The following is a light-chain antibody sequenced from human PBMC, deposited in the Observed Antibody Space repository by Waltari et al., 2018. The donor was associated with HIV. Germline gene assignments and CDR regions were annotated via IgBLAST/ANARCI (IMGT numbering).Light chain of an antibody. CDR2: RDN. CDR3: AAWDDILSGWV. V-gene: IGLV1-47*01. Sequence: QSVLTPPSSASGAPGQSVTISCPRSSPQIGHTVSWYQQLPGTAPKFLIYRDNQRPSGVPDRFSGSRSGTSASLDVSGLRSEDEANYICAAWDDILSGWVFGGGTKLTVL. CDR1: SPQIGHT. J-gene: IGLJ3*02.